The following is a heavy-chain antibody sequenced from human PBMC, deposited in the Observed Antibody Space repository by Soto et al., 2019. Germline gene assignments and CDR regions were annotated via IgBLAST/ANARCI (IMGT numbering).Heavy chain of an antibody. CDR2: ISYDGSNK. J-gene: IGHJ6*03. Sequence: QVQLVESGGGVVQPGRSLRLSCAASGFTFSSYGMHWVRQAPGKGLEWVAVISYDGSNKYYEDSVKGRFTISRDNSKNTMYLQMNSLRAEDTAVYYCAKDQYDFWSGYYYYYYYMDVWGKGTTVTVSS. CDR3: AKDQYDFWSGYYYYYYYMDV. V-gene: IGHV3-30*18. D-gene: IGHD3-3*01. CDR1: GFTFSSYG.